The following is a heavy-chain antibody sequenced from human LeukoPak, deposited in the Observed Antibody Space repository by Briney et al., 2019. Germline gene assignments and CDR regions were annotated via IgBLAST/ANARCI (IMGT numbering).Heavy chain of an antibody. D-gene: IGHD3-9*01. CDR1: GFTFSSYA. Sequence: GGSLRLSCAASGFTFSSYAMHWVRQAPGKGLEWVAVISYDGSNKYYADSVKGRFTISRDNSKNTLYLQMNSLGAEDTAVYYCARDLSQSDDILSKGGFDYWGQGTLVTVSS. CDR3: ARDLSQSDDILSKGGFDY. CDR2: ISYDGSNK. J-gene: IGHJ4*02. V-gene: IGHV3-30-3*01.